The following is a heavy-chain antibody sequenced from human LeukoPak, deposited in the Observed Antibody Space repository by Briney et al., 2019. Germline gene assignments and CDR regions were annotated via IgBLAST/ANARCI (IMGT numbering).Heavy chain of an antibody. CDR2: IWYDGSNK. D-gene: IGHD5-18*01. CDR3: ARVGYSYGSYYFDY. V-gene: IGHV3-33*08. Sequence: PGGSLRLSCAASGFTFSPVWMHWVRQAPGKGLEWVAVIWYDGSNKYYADSVKGRFTISRDNSKNTLYLQMNSLRAEDTAVYYCARVGYSYGSYYFDYWGQGTLVTVSS. J-gene: IGHJ4*02. CDR1: GFTFSPVW.